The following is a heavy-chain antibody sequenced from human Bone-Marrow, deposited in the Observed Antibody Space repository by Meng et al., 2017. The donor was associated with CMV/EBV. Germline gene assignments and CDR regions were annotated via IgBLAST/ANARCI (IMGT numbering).Heavy chain of an antibody. CDR3: AKDAGQTYYDFWSGYFSAFDY. CDR1: SYA. CDR2: ISGSGGST. D-gene: IGHD3-3*01. Sequence: SYAMSWVRQAPGKGLEWVSAISGSGGSTYYADSVKGRFTISRDNSKNTLYLQMNSLRAEDTAVYYCAKDAGQTYYDFWSGYFSAFDYWGQGTLVTV. J-gene: IGHJ4*02. V-gene: IGHV3-23*01.